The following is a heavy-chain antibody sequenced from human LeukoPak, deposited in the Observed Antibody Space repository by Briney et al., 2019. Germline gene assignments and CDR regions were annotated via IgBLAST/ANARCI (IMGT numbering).Heavy chain of an antibody. J-gene: IGHJ4*02. Sequence: SETLSLTCTVSGGSISSYYWSWIRQPPGKGLEWIGYIYYSGSTNYNPSLKSRVTISVDTSKNQFSLKLSSVTAADTAVYYCARSYYYDYYFDYWGQGTLVTVSS. CDR1: GGSISSYY. CDR3: ARSYYYDYYFDY. V-gene: IGHV4-59*01. CDR2: IYYSGST. D-gene: IGHD3-10*01.